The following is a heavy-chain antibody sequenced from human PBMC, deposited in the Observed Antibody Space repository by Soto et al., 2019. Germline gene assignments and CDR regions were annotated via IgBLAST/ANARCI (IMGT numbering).Heavy chain of an antibody. V-gene: IGHV4-30-2*01. CDR3: ARFYYDSSGYLPSPYYYYYGMDV. D-gene: IGHD3-22*01. J-gene: IGHJ6*02. Sequence: PSETLSLTCAVSGGSISSGGYSWSWIRQPPGKGLEWIGYIYHSGSTYYNPSLKSRVTISVDRSKNQFSLKLSSVTAADTAVYYCARFYYDSSGYLPSPYYYYYGMDVWGQGTTVTVSS. CDR2: IYHSGST. CDR1: GGSISSGGYS.